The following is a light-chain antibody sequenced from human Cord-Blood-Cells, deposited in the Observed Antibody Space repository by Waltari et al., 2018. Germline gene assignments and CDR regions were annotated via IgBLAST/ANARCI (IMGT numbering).Light chain of an antibody. CDR1: KLGDKY. V-gene: IGLV3-1*01. CDR2: QDS. Sequence: SYELTQPPSVSVSPGQPASITCSGDKLGDKYACWYQQKPGQSPVLVIYQDSKRPSGIRERFSGSNSGNTATLTISGTQAMDEADYYCQAWDSSTAVFGGGTKLTVL. J-gene: IGLJ2*01. CDR3: QAWDSSTAV.